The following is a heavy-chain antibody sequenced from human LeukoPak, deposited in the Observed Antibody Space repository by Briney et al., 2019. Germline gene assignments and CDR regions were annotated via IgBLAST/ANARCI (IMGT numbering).Heavy chain of an antibody. CDR1: GGSISSYY. CDR3: ARGPIAYYYDSSGHFDY. CDR2: IYYSGST. Sequence: SETLSLTCTVSGGSISSYYWSWIRQPPGKGLEWIGYIYYSGSTNYNPSLKSRVTISVDTSKNQFSLKLSSVIAADTAVYYCARGPIAYYYDSSGHFDYWGQGTLVTVSS. V-gene: IGHV4-59*12. D-gene: IGHD3-22*01. J-gene: IGHJ4*02.